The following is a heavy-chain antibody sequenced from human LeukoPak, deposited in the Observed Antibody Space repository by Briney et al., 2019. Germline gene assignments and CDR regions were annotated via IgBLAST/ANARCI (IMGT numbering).Heavy chain of an antibody. V-gene: IGHV1-18*01. D-gene: IGHD3-10*01. CDR1: GYNFTTYN. CDR2: ISGYNGNT. Sequence: ASVKVSCKASGYNFTTYNINWVRQAPGQGLEWMGWISGYNGNTNYAQKLQGRVTMTTDTSTSTAYMELRSLRSDDTAVYYCARALVRGDEYYFDYWGQGTLVTVSS. CDR3: ARALVRGDEYYFDY. J-gene: IGHJ4*02.